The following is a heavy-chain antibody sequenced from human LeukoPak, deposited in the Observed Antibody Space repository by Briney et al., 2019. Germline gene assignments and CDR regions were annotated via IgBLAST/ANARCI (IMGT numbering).Heavy chain of an antibody. CDR3: ASLQGSGTYYDFWSGYSPWFDP. V-gene: IGHV4-59*11. D-gene: IGHD3-3*01. Sequence: SETLSLTCTVSGGSISSHFWTWIRQPPGKGLEWIGYIHYSGNTNYNPSLKSRVSISVDTSKNEFSLKLSSVTAADTAVYYCASLQGSGTYYDFWSGYSPWFDPWGQGTLVTVSS. CDR1: GGSISSHF. J-gene: IGHJ5*02. CDR2: IHYSGNT.